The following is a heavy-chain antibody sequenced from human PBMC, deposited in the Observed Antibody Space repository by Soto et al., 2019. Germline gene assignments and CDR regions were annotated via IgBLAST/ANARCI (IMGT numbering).Heavy chain of an antibody. CDR1: GVTVRDYY. J-gene: IGHJ3*02. D-gene: IGHD3-9*01. Sequence: GGCLGLCCAACGVTVRDYYMGGIRQAPGKGLGWVSYISSSRSYTNYADSVKGRFTISRDNAKNSLYLQMNSLRAEDTAVYYCARDADILTGSDAFDIWGQGTIVTVSS. V-gene: IGHV3-11*05. CDR2: ISSSRSYT. CDR3: ARDADILTGSDAFDI.